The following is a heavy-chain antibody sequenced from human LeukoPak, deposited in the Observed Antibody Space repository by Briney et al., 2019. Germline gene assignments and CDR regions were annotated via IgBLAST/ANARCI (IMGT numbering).Heavy chain of an antibody. CDR1: GYTLTSYA. D-gene: IGHD2-8*01. J-gene: IGHJ4*02. CDR3: ASFFCINGVCYYLDY. CDR2: HNTNTGNP. Sequence: ASVKVSCKASGYTLTSYAMCSVRQAPGHGLDWMGWHNTNTGNPTYAQGFTGRFVFSLDTSVSTAYLQISSLEAEDTAVYYCASFFCINGVCYYLDYWGQGTLVTVSS. V-gene: IGHV7-4-1*02.